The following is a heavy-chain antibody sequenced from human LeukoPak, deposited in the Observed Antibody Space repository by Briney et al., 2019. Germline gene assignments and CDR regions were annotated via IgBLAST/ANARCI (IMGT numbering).Heavy chain of an antibody. CDR2: ISYTGSNK. V-gene: IGHV3-48*03. Sequence: AGGSLRLSCAASGFTFSSYEMNRVRQAPGKGLEWLSYISYTGSNKYYADSVKGRFTISRDNAKNSLYLQMNSLRAEDTAVYFCARVFVGENFDYWGQGTLVTVPS. CDR1: GFTFSSYE. D-gene: IGHD3-10*02. J-gene: IGHJ4*02. CDR3: ARVFVGENFDY.